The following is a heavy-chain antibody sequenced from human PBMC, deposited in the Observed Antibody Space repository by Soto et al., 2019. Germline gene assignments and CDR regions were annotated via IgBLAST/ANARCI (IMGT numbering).Heavy chain of an antibody. CDR2: IYNNDDT. CDR1: GFTVSDNY. D-gene: IGHD6-13*01. Sequence: PGGSLRLSCAASGFTVSDNYMSWVRQAPGKGLQWVSVIYNNDDTYYADSVKGRFTISRDNSKNTLYLHMNIPRVEDTAVYYCAKDGAADVGGYWGQGPLVTVSS. J-gene: IGHJ4*02. CDR3: AKDGAADVGGY. V-gene: IGHV3-53*01.